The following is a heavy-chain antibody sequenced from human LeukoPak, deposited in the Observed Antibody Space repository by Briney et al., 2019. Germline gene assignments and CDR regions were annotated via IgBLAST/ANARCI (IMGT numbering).Heavy chain of an antibody. V-gene: IGHV3-74*01. Sequence: PGGSLRPSCAASGFTFSSYWMHWVRQAPGKGLVWVSRINSDGSSTSYADSVKGRFTISRDNAKNTLYLQMNSLRAEDTAVYYCARDTVVTPKYYFDYWGQGTLVTVSS. CDR3: ARDTVVTPKYYFDY. D-gene: IGHD4-23*01. J-gene: IGHJ4*02. CDR1: GFTFSSYW. CDR2: INSDGSST.